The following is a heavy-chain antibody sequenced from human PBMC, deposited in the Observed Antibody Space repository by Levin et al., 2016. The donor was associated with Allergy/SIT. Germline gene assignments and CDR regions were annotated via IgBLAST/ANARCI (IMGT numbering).Heavy chain of an antibody. J-gene: IGHJ6*03. CDR1: GGSISSSSYY. CDR3: AREGFDYYMDV. CDR2: IYYSGST. D-gene: IGHD3-3*01. V-gene: IGHV4-39*07. Sequence: SETLSLTCTVSGGSISSSSYYWGWIRQPPGKGLEWIGSIYYSGSTSYNPSLKSRVTISVDTSKNQFSLKLSSVTAADTAVYYCAREGFDYYMDVWGKGTTVTVSS.